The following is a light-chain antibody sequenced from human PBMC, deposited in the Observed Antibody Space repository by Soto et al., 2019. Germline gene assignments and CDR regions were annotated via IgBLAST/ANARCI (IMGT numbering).Light chain of an antibody. V-gene: IGKV3-20*01. CDR3: QQYGRSPTT. J-gene: IGKJ1*01. Sequence: DIRLTQSPGTLSLSSGERATLSCRTSQSVSSSYLVWHQQRPGQAPRPLIYAASRRDTGIPDRFSGSGSGTVLTLTISRLEPEDFAVYYCQQYGRSPTTFGQGTKWIS. CDR1: QSVSSSY. CDR2: AAS.